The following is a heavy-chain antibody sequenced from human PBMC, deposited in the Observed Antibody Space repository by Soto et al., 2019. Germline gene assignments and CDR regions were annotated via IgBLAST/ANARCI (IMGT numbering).Heavy chain of an antibody. CDR2: IIPIFGTA. D-gene: IGHD3-22*01. CDR1: GGTFSSYA. Sequence: SVKVSCKASGGTFSSYAISWVRQAPGQGLEWMGGIIPIFGTANYAQKFQGRVTITADKSTSTADMELSSLRSEDTAVYYCARHYYDSSGYFAVRDDAFDIWGQGTMVTVSS. CDR3: ARHYYDSSGYFAVRDDAFDI. V-gene: IGHV1-69*06. J-gene: IGHJ3*02.